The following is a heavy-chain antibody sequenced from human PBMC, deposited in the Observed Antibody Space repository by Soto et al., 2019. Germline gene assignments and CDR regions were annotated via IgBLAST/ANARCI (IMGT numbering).Heavy chain of an antibody. CDR3: ARDYYGMDV. Sequence: QLQLQESGSGLVKPLQTLSLTCTVSGGSISSGGYSWTWIRQSPGKGLEWIGYTYQSGSAYYNPSLKSRVTISVDRSKNQFSLNLTSVTAADTAVYYCARDYYGMDVWGQGTTVTVSS. V-gene: IGHV4-30-2*06. CDR1: GGSISSGGYS. J-gene: IGHJ6*02. CDR2: TYQSGSA.